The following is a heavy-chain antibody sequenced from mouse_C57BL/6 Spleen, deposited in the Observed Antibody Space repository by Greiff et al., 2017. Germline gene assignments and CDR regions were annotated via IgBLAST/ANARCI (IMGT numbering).Heavy chain of an antibody. CDR1: GYTFTSYW. Sequence: QVQLQQPGAELVKPGASVKLSCKASGYTFTSYWMHWVKPRPGQCLEWIGMIHPNSGSTNYNEKFKSKATLTVDKSSSTAYMQLSSLTSEDSAVYYCARSGGIYYDYDLDYWGQGTTLTVSS. CDR2: IHPNSGST. D-gene: IGHD2-4*01. V-gene: IGHV1-64*01. CDR3: ARSGGIYYDYDLDY. J-gene: IGHJ2*01.